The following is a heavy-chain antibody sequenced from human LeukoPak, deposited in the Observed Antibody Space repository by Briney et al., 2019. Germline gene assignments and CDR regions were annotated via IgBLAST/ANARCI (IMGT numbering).Heavy chain of an antibody. V-gene: IGHV4-34*01. CDR1: GGSFSGYY. J-gene: IGHJ4*02. CDR3: AREGSGSPTAY. D-gene: IGHD3-10*01. Sequence: SETLSLTCAVYGGSFSGYYWSWIRQPPGKGLEWIGEINHSGSTNYNPSLKSRVTISVDTSKNRFSLKLSSVTAADTAVYYCAREGSGSPTAYWGQGTLVTVSS. CDR2: INHSGST.